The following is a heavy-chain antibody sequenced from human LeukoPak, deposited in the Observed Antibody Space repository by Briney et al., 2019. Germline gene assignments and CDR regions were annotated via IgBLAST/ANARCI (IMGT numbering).Heavy chain of an antibody. CDR3: AAVIDY. Sequence: GGSLRLSCAASGFTFSSYEMNWIRQAPGKGLERISYISNSGSTKYYADSVKGRFTISRDNAKNSLYLQMNSLRAEDTAVYYCAAVIDYWGQGTLVTVSS. J-gene: IGHJ4*02. V-gene: IGHV3-48*03. CDR2: ISNSGSTK. CDR1: GFTFSSYE.